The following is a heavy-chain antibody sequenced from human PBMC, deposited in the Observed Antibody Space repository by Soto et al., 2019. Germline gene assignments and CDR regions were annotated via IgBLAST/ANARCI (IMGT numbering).Heavy chain of an antibody. V-gene: IGHV3-23*01. Sequence: EVQLLESGGGLVQPGASLRLSCAASGFTFSSYAMSWVRQAPGKGLEWVSVISGSDDSTYYADSVKGRFTISRDNSKNTRYRQMNSLRAEDTAVYYCAKRSSSSTFDYWGQGTLVTVSS. CDR1: GFTFSSYA. CDR2: ISGSDDST. J-gene: IGHJ4*02. D-gene: IGHD6-6*01. CDR3: AKRSSSSTFDY.